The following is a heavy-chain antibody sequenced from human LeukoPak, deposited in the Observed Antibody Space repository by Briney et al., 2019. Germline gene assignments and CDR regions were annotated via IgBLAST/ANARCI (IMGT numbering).Heavy chain of an antibody. Sequence: ASVKVSCKASGYTFTSYDLNWVRQATGQGLEWMGWMNPNSGGTNYAQKFQGRVTMTRDTSISTAYMELSRLRSDDTAVYYCARDDLDIVVVPAAISYFDYWGQGTLVTVSS. J-gene: IGHJ4*02. CDR2: MNPNSGGT. CDR3: ARDDLDIVVVPAAISYFDY. D-gene: IGHD2-2*01. V-gene: IGHV1-2*02. CDR1: GYTFTSYD.